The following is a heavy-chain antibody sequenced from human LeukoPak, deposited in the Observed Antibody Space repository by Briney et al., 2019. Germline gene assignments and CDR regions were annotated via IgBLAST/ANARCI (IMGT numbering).Heavy chain of an antibody. V-gene: IGHV3-21*01. Sequence: NPGGSLRLSCAASRFTFSSYSMNWVRQAPGKGLEWVSSISSSSSYIYYADSVKGRFSISRDNAKKSLYLQMNSLRAEDTAVYYCARLYSNYAFDFWGQGTLVTVSS. D-gene: IGHD4-11*01. CDR3: ARLYSNYAFDF. CDR2: ISSSSSYI. CDR1: RFTFSSYS. J-gene: IGHJ4*02.